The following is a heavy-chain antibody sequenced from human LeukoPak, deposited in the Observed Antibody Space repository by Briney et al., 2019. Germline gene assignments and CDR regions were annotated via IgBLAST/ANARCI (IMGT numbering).Heavy chain of an antibody. Sequence: SETLSLTCTVPGDSIRNYYWSWIRQPPGKGLEWIGYIHSTGSSNYNPSLKSRVTISVDTSKNQFSLKLSSVTAADTAVYYCARHVDYYGSGSYSRWGQGTLVTVSS. D-gene: IGHD3-10*01. CDR3: ARHVDYYGSGSYSR. CDR2: IHSTGSS. J-gene: IGHJ4*02. CDR1: GDSIRNYY. V-gene: IGHV4-59*08.